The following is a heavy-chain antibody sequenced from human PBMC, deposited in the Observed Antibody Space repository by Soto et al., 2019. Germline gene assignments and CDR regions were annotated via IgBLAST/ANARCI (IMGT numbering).Heavy chain of an antibody. Sequence: ASVKVSCKASGYTFTSYHMHWVRQAPGQGLEWMGIINPSGGSTSYAQKFQGRVTMTRDTSTSTVYMELSSLRSEDTAVYYCARSHLIVLVPAAIQWDYWGQGTLVTVSS. CDR3: ARSHLIVLVPAAIQWDY. CDR2: INPSGGST. D-gene: IGHD2-2*01. CDR1: GYTFTSYH. J-gene: IGHJ4*02. V-gene: IGHV1-46*01.